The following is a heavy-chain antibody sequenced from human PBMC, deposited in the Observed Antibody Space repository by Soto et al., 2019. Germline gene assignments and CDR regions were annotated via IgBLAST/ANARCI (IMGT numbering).Heavy chain of an antibody. Sequence: QVQLVQSGAEVKKPWASVKVSCKTSGYIFTSYAMHWVRQAPGQRPEWMGWINAGNGNTKYAQNFVDRVTFTRDTSASTVYIEFTSLGSDDTAVYYCGRGNSAPADYWCQGTLVSVSS. CDR1: GYIFTSYA. D-gene: IGHD2-15*01. CDR2: INAGNGNT. J-gene: IGHJ4*02. V-gene: IGHV1-3*01. CDR3: GRGNSAPADY.